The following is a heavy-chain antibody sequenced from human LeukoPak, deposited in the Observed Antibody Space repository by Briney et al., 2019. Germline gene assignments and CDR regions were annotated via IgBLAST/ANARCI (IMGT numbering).Heavy chain of an antibody. Sequence: PSETLSLTCTVSGYSIGSGYYWGWIRQPPGKGLEWIGSIYPSGSTYYNPSLKSRVTISVDTSKNRFSLKLSAVTAADTAVYYCARVRYYDSRGYYGWFDPWGQGTLVTVSS. CDR2: IYPSGST. CDR1: GYSIGSGYY. V-gene: IGHV4-38-2*02. CDR3: ARVRYYDSRGYYGWFDP. D-gene: IGHD3-22*01. J-gene: IGHJ5*02.